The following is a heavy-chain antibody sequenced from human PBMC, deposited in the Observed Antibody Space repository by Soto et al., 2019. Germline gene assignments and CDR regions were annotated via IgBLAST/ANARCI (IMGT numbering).Heavy chain of an antibody. J-gene: IGHJ3*02. V-gene: IGHV1-46*03. CDR3: ASTVTTPYDAFDI. CDR2: INPSGGST. CDR1: GYTFTSYY. Sequence: QVQLVQSGAEVKKPGASVKVSCKASGYTFTSYYMHWVRQAPGQGLEWMGIINPSGGSTSYAQKFQGSVTMTRDTSTSTVYMELSSLRSEDTAVYYCASTVTTPYDAFDIWGQGTMVTVSS. D-gene: IGHD4-17*01.